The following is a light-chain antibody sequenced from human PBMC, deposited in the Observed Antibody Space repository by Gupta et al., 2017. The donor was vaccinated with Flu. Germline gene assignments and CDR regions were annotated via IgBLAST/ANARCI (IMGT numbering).Light chain of an antibody. Sequence: EIVLTQSPATLYLSPGERATLFCRASRTVSDYLAWYQQKPGQPPRLLIYDASSRATGIPARFSGSGSQTDFTLTIGSLEPEDFAVYYCQQRGGWPPAYTLGPGTRLEIK. J-gene: IGKJ2*01. CDR3: QQRGGWPPAYT. CDR1: RTVSDY. V-gene: IGKV3-11*01. CDR2: DAS.